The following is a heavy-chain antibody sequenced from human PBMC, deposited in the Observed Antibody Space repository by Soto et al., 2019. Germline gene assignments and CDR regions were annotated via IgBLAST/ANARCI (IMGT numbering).Heavy chain of an antibody. CDR2: IIPISGTA. CDR3: AARPAEYSYGYFEY. D-gene: IGHD5-18*01. Sequence: QVQLVQSGAEVKKPGSSVKVSCKASGGTLTSYAISWVRQAPGQGPEWMGGIIPISGTAHYAQKFQGRVTITADESTSTAHMELSSLRFDDPAVYSCAARPAEYSYGYFEYWGQGILVSVSS. J-gene: IGHJ4*02. CDR1: GGTLTSYA. V-gene: IGHV1-69*01.